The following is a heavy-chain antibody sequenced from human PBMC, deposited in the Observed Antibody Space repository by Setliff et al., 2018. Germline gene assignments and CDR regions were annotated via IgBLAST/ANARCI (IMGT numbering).Heavy chain of an antibody. CDR2: INPHSGGT. Sequence: AASVKVSCKASGCTFSAYYIHWVRQAPGQGLEWMGWINPHSGGTNFPQTFQGRVTMTRDTSINTAYMELSTLTSDDTAVYFCARATRDSGGWYYEYNWFDPWGQGTLVTVSS. CDR3: ARATRDSGGWYYEYNWFDP. D-gene: IGHD6-19*01. CDR1: GCTFSAYY. V-gene: IGHV1-2*02. J-gene: IGHJ5*02.